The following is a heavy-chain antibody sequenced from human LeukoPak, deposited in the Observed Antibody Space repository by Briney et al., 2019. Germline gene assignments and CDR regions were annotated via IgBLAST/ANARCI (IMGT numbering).Heavy chain of an antibody. CDR1: GYTFVNYG. Sequence: ASVKVSCKASGYTFVNYGLSWVRQAPGQGLEWMGGIIPIFGTANYAQKFQGRVTITADESTSTAYMELSSLRSEDTAVYYCARGGYSGSLWDLGTDDYYYGMDVWGQGTTVTVSS. J-gene: IGHJ6*02. D-gene: IGHD5-12*01. CDR3: ARGGYSGSLWDLGTDDYYYGMDV. CDR2: IIPIFGTA. V-gene: IGHV1-69*13.